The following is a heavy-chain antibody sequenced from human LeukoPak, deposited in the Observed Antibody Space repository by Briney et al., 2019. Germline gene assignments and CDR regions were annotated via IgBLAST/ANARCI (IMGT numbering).Heavy chain of an antibody. CDR1: GFTFSDYY. D-gene: IGHD2-15*01. V-gene: IGHV3-11*04. J-gene: IGHJ6*03. Sequence: GGSLRLSCAASGFTFSDYYMSWIRQASGKGLEWVSYISSSGSTIYYADSVKGRFTISRDNAKNSLYLQMNSLRAEDTAVYYCARPPTRGYCSGGSCSNYYYYYMDVWGKGTTVTVSS. CDR3: ARPPTRGYCSGGSCSNYYYYYMDV. CDR2: ISSSGSTI.